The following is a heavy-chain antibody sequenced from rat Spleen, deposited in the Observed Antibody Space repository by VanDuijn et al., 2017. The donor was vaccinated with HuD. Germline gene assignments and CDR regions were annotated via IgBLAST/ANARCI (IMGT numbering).Heavy chain of an antibody. V-gene: IGHV5-17*01. CDR3: ARHESGEDYFDY. Sequence: EVQLVASNGGLVQPGRSLKLSCAASGFTFNDHFMAWVRQAPRKGLEWVATIIYDGGRTYYRDSVKGRFTVSRDNAKSTLYLQMDSLRSEDTATYYCARHESGEDYFDYWGQGVMVTVSS. D-gene: IGHD1-1*01. CDR2: IIYDGGRT. J-gene: IGHJ2*01. CDR1: GFTFNDHF.